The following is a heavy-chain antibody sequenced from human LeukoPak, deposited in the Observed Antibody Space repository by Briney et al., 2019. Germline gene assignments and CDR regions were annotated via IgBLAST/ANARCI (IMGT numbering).Heavy chain of an antibody. CDR2: IGSSGAYT. V-gene: IGHV3-23*01. J-gene: IGHJ5*02. CDR1: GFTFSGYS. CDR3: AKDRPCTDCSPSDL. Sequence: GGSLRLSCAASGFTFSGYSMSWVRQAPGKGLEWVSSIGSSGAYTFYADSVKGRFTISRDNSEDTLYLQMNSLRAEDTAVYYCAKDRPCTDCSPSDLWGQGTLVTVSS. D-gene: IGHD2-21*02.